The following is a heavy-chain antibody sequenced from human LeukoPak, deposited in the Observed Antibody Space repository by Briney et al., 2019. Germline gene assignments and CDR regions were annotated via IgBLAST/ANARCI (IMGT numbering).Heavy chain of an antibody. CDR3: ARDSEMATITSLDY. CDR2: ISYDGSNK. J-gene: IGHJ4*02. D-gene: IGHD5-24*01. V-gene: IGHV3-30*01. Sequence: SGGSLRLSCAASGFTFSSYAMHWVRQAPGKGLEWVAVISYDGSNKYYADSVKGRFTISRDNSKNPLYLQMNSLRAEDTAVYYCARDSEMATITSLDYWGQGTLVTVSS. CDR1: GFTFSSYA.